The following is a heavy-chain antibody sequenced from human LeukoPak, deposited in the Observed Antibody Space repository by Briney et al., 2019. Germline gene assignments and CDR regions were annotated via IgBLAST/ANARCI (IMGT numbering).Heavy chain of an antibody. Sequence: PSQTLSLTCTVSGGSISSGSYYWTWIRQPAGKGLEWIGRIYISGSTNYSPSLKNRVTISVDTSNNQFSLKLSSVTAADTAVYYCARAAGTAFDYWGQGTLVTVSS. J-gene: IGHJ4*02. V-gene: IGHV4-61*02. CDR3: ARAAGTAFDY. D-gene: IGHD1-7*01. CDR1: GGSISSGSYY. CDR2: IYISGST.